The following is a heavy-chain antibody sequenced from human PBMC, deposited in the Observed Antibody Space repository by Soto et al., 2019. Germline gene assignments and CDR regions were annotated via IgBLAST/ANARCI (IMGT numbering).Heavy chain of an antibody. CDR3: ERHRRILEWLFFDY. D-gene: IGHD3-3*01. Sequence: SETLSLTCTVSGGSISSSSYYWGWIRQPPGKGLEWIGSIYYSGSTYYNPSLKSRVTISVYTSKNQFSLKLSSVTAADTAVYYSERHRRILEWLFFDYWGQGTMVSVSA. V-gene: IGHV4-39*01. J-gene: IGHJ4*02. CDR2: IYYSGST. CDR1: GGSISSSSYY.